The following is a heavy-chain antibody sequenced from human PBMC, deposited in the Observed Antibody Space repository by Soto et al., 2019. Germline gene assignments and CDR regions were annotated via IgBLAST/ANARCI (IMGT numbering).Heavy chain of an antibody. Sequence: AVSSGSISSSNWWSWVRQPPGKGLEWIGEIYHSGSTNYNPSLKSRVTISVDKSKNQFSLKLSSVTAADTAVYYCARVHYDFWSGYYSPDNWFDPWGQGTLVTAPQ. CDR3: ARVHYDFWSGYYSPDNWFDP. CDR2: IYHSGST. V-gene: IGHV4-4*02. CDR1: SGSISSSNW. J-gene: IGHJ5*02. D-gene: IGHD3-3*01.